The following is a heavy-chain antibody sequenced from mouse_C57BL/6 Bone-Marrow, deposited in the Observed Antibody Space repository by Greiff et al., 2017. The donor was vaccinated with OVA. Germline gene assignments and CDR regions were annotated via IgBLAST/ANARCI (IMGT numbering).Heavy chain of an antibody. J-gene: IGHJ3*01. D-gene: IGHD2-4*01. V-gene: IGHV1-50*01. CDR2: IDPSDSYT. CDR3: AREGDYGEGFAY. CDR1: GYTFTSYW. Sequence: VQLQQPGAELVKPGASVKLSCKASGYTFTSYWMQWVKQRPGQGLEWIGEIDPSDSYTNYNQKFKGKATLTADTSSSTAYMQLSSLTSEDSAVYYCAREGDYGEGFAYWGQGTLVTVSA.